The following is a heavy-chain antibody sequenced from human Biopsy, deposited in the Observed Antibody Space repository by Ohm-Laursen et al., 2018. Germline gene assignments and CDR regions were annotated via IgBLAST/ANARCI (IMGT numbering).Heavy chain of an antibody. J-gene: IGHJ6*02. CDR3: ARTPILIVSAGLVYRHQRHLQGMDV. Sequence: TQTLTLTCPLSGFSLSARGMCVSWIRQAPGKALEWLARVDWDDYKDYSASLQTKLSISKDSSNDQVVLTVNNVDPADTATYYCARTPILIVSAGLVYRHQRHLQGMDVWGQGIAVTVS. D-gene: IGHD6-13*01. CDR2: VDWDDYK. V-gene: IGHV2-70*11. CDR1: GFSLSARGMC.